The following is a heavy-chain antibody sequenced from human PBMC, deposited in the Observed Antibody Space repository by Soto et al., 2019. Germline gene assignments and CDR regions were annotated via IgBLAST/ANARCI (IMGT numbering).Heavy chain of an antibody. CDR1: GGTFSRDA. D-gene: IGHD2-15*01. CDR3: ARGVVVVAASQLGWFDP. V-gene: IGHV1-69*01. Sequence: QVQLVQSGAEVKKPGSSVKVSCKASGGTFSRDAISWVRQAPGQGLEWMGGIIPMFGTAKYGQKFQGRLTITADESTTTAYMELRSLRSDDTAVYYCARGVVVVAASQLGWFDPWGQGTLVTVSS. J-gene: IGHJ5*02. CDR2: IIPMFGTA.